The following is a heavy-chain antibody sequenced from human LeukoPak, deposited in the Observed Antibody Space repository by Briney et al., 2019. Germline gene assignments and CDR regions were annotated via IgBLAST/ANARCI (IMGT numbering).Heavy chain of an antibody. D-gene: IGHD3-3*01. Sequence: ASVKVSCKASGYTFTSYYMHWVRQAPGPGLEWTGIINPSGGSTGYAQKFQGRVTMTRDTSTSTVYMELSSLRSEDTAVYYCAATDRFLDPNWSKRQISTGSRFDYWGQGTLVTVSS. V-gene: IGHV1-46*01. CDR2: INPSGGST. CDR3: AATDRFLDPNWSKRQISTGSRFDY. J-gene: IGHJ4*02. CDR1: GYTFTSYY.